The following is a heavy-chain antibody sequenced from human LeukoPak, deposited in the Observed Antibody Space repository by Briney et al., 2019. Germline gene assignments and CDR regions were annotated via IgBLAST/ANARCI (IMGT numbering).Heavy chain of an antibody. V-gene: IGHV3-30-3*01. J-gene: IGHJ4*02. D-gene: IGHD3-22*01. Sequence: PGGSLRLSCAASGITFSSYAMHWVRQAPGKGLEWVAVISYDGSNKYYADSVKGRFTISRDNSKNTLYLQMNSLRAEDTAVYYCARVGIVVVITYYFDYWGQGTLVTVSS. CDR1: GITFSSYA. CDR2: ISYDGSNK. CDR3: ARVGIVVVITYYFDY.